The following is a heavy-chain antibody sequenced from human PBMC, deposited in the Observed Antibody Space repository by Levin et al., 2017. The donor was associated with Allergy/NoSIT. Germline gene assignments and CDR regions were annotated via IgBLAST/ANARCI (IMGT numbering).Heavy chain of an antibody. CDR1: GFTFDYYG. CDR3: ARDTHPYLESSQTFYFDY. CDR2: VRASNGDT. V-gene: IGHV1-18*01. Sequence: ASVKVSCEASGFTFDYYGFSWVRQAPGQGLEWVGWVRASNGDTKYAQKWQGRVTMTTSANAAFMELRSLRSDDTAVYYCARDTHPYLESSQTFYFDYWGQGTLVTVSS. D-gene: IGHD3-3*02. J-gene: IGHJ4*02.